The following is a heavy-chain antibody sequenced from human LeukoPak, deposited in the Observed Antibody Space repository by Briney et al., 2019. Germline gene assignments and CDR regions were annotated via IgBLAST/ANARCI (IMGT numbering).Heavy chain of an antibody. V-gene: IGHV4-59*08. CDR2: IHSSGTI. CDR3: ARLNRSAAVGTVYYHAMDV. J-gene: IGHJ6*02. Sequence: PSETLSLTCTVFGGSISGSYWSWIRLPPGKGLQWIGYIHSSGTINYNPALMSRITVSVDTSRNQFSLKVRSVTAADTAVYYCARLNRSAAVGTVYYHAMDVWGQGTAVTVSS. CDR1: GGSISGSY. D-gene: IGHD6-13*01.